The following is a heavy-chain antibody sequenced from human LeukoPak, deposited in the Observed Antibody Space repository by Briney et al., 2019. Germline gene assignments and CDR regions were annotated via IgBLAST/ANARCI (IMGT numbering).Heavy chain of an antibody. CDR2: TYYRSTWYN. CDR1: GDSVSSNSVT. D-gene: IGHD3-9*01. J-gene: IGHJ5*02. CDR3: ARRLAQYDCFDP. Sequence: SQTLSLTCAISGDSVSSNSVTWNWIRQSPSRGLEWLGRTYYRSTWYNDYAVSVRGRITVNPDTSKNQFSLHLNSVTPEDTAIYYCARRLAQYDCFDPWGQGILVTVSS. V-gene: IGHV6-1*01.